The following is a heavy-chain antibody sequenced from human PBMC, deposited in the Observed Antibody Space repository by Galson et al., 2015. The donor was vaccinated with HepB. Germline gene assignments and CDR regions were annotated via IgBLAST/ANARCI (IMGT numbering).Heavy chain of an antibody. CDR2: INHSGST. CDR1: GGSFSGYY. Sequence: SETLSLTCVVYGGSFSGYYWSWIRQPPGKGLEWVGEINHSGSTNYNPSLKSRVTISVDTSKNQFSLKLSSVTAADTAVYYCARGSLNYDFWSGYGGPFDYWGQGTLVTVSS. V-gene: IGHV4-34*01. J-gene: IGHJ4*02. D-gene: IGHD3-3*01. CDR3: ARGSLNYDFWSGYGGPFDY.